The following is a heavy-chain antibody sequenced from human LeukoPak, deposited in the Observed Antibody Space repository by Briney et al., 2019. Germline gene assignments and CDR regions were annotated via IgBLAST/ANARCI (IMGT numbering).Heavy chain of an antibody. D-gene: IGHD3-16*02. CDR2: INHSGST. J-gene: IGHJ4*02. V-gene: IGHV4-34*01. CDR3: ARGVGYYDYVWGSYRPYYFDY. CDR1: GGSFSGYY. Sequence: SETLSLTCAVYGGSFSGYYWSWIRQPPGKGLEWIGEINHSGSTNYSPSLKSRVTISVDTSKNQFPLKLSSVTAADTAVYYCARGVGYYDYVWGSYRPYYFDYWGQGTLVTVSS.